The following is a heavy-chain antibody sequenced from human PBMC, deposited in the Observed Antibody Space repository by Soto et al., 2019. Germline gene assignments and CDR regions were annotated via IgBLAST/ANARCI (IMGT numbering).Heavy chain of an antibody. CDR2: IWYDGSNK. Sequence: GGSLRLSCAASGFTFSSYGMHWVRQAPGKGLEWVAVIWYDGSNKYYADSVKGRFTISRDNSKNTLYLQMNSLRAEDTAVYYCARGAITDFNFDYWGQGTLVTVSS. CDR3: ARGAITDFNFDY. CDR1: GFTFSSYG. J-gene: IGHJ4*02. V-gene: IGHV3-33*01. D-gene: IGHD1-26*01.